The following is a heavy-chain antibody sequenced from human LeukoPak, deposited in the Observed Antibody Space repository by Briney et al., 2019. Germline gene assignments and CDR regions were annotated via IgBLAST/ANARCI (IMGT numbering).Heavy chain of an antibody. V-gene: IGHV3-21*01. CDR3: ARAGMDCSSTSCYRLDLDP. CDR2: ISSSSSYI. CDR1: GFTFSSYN. J-gene: IGHJ5*02. D-gene: IGHD2-2*01. Sequence: GGSLRLSCAASGFTFSSYNMNWVRQAPGKGLEWVSSISSSSSYIYYADSVKGRFTISRDNAKNSLYLQMNSLRAEDTAVYYCARAGMDCSSTSCYRLDLDPWGQGTLVTVSS.